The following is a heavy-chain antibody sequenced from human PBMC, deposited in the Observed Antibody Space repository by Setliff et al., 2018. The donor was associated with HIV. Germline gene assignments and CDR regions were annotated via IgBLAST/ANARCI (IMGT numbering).Heavy chain of an antibody. J-gene: IGHJ4*02. CDR1: GGSISSYY. Sequence: SETLSLTCTVPGGSISSYYWRWIRQPAGKGLEWIGRIYTSGSTNYTPSLKSRVTISVDTSKNQFSMKLRSVTAADTAVYYCARLRSELGVFDYWVQGTLVTVSS. CDR3: ARLRSELGVFDY. D-gene: IGHD1-26*01. V-gene: IGHV4-4*07. CDR2: IYTSGST.